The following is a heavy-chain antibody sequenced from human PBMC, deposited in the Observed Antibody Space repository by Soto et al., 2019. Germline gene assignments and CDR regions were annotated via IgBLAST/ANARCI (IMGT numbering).Heavy chain of an antibody. CDR3: ARGGYSRGYHY. Sequence: QVQLLHSGTEVKEPGASVKVSCKASGYTFTSFDISWVRQAPGQGLEWVGWTTASNTHTNYAQQLQARVTMTTDTSTTTAYMELRSLRSDDTTIYYCARGGYSRGYHYWGQGTLVTFSS. CDR1: GYTFTSFD. J-gene: IGHJ4*02. V-gene: IGHV1-18*04. CDR2: TTASNTHT. D-gene: IGHD5-18*01.